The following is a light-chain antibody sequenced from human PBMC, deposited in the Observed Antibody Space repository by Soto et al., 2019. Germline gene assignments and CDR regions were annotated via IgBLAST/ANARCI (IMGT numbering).Light chain of an antibody. CDR1: QSISNY. CDR2: AAS. V-gene: IGKV1-39*01. CDR3: QQTYGTPLT. Sequence: DMEMTQSPSSLSASVADRVTITCRASQSISNYLNWYQHKPGKVPKLLIYAASSLQSGVPTRFSGSGSGRDFTLTINSLQPEDFATYYCQQTYGTPLTFGGGTKIEIK. J-gene: IGKJ4*01.